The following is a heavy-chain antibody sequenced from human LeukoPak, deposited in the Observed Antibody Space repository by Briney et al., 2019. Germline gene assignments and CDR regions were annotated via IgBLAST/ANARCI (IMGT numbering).Heavy chain of an antibody. Sequence: ASVKVSCKASGYTFTSYYMHWVRQAPGQGLEWMGIINPSGGSTSYAQKFQGRVTMTRDMSTSTVYMELSSLRSEDTAVYYCARVGYYDFWSGIPTLDYWGQGTLVTVSS. CDR1: GYTFTSYY. D-gene: IGHD3-3*01. CDR3: ARVGYYDFWSGIPTLDY. J-gene: IGHJ4*02. V-gene: IGHV1-46*01. CDR2: INPSGGST.